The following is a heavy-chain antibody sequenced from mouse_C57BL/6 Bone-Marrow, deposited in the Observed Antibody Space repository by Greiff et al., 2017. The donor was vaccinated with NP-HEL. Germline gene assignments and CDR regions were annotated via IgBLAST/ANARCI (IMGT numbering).Heavy chain of an antibody. V-gene: IGHV1-39*01. CDR1: GYSFTDYN. D-gene: IGHD1-1*01. CDR2: INPNYGTT. CDR3: AREAFITTAGVYFDY. Sequence: LVESGPELVKPGASVKISCKASGYSFTDYNMNWVKQSNGKSLEWIGVINPNYGTTSYNQKFKGKATLTVDQSSSTAYMQLNSLTSEDSAVYYCAREAFITTAGVYFDYWGQGTTLTVSS. J-gene: IGHJ2*01.